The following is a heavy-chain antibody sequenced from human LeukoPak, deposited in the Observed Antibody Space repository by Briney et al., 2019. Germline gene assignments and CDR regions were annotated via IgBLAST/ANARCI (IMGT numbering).Heavy chain of an antibody. CDR1: GFTFSSYW. CDR3: AKQTRRTFDY. Sequence: GGSLRLSCAASGFTFSSYWMHWVRQAPGKGLEWVTAISGSGGSTYYADSMKGRFTISRDNSKNTLYLQMNSLRAEDTAVYYCAKQTRRTFDYWGQGTLVTVSS. CDR2: ISGSGGST. J-gene: IGHJ4*02. V-gene: IGHV3-23*01.